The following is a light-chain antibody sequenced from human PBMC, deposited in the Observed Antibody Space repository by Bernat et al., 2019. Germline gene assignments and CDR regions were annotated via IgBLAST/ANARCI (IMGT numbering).Light chain of an antibody. Sequence: DIVLTQSPDILSLSPGERATLSCRASRSVTCDSVVWYQQKPGHAPRLLSFGASARDTGIPDRFSGSGSGTDFTLTISRLEPEASAVYYCQQYSSTPRITFGGGTRVEIK. CDR1: RSVTCDS. CDR2: GAS. CDR3: QQYSSTPRIT. J-gene: IGKJ4*01. V-gene: IGKV3-20*01.